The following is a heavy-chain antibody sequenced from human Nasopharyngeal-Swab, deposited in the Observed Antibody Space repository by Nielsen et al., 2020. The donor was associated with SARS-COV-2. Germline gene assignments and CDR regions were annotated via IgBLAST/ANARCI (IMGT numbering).Heavy chain of an antibody. V-gene: IGHV4-39*07. J-gene: IGHJ3*02. Sequence: WIRQPPGKGLEWIGSIYYSGSTYYNPSLKSRVTISVDTSKNQFYLKLSSVTAADTAVYYCARGEPYYDSSGYYLGVYAFDIWGQGTMVTVSS. CDR3: ARGEPYYDSSGYYLGVYAFDI. CDR2: IYYSGST. D-gene: IGHD3-22*01.